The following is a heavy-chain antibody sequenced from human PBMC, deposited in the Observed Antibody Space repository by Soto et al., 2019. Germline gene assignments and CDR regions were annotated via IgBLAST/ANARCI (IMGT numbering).Heavy chain of an antibody. CDR3: ARNVDYFDP. V-gene: IGHV1-3*04. Sequence: GASVKVSCKASGYTSTRYAMHWVRQAPGQGLEWMGWINTGNGNTHYSQKFQGRVTFTRDASATTAYMELSSLTSEDTAVYYCARNVDYFDPWGQGTLVTVSS. J-gene: IGHJ5*02. CDR1: GYTSTRYA. CDR2: INTGNGNT. D-gene: IGHD4-17*01.